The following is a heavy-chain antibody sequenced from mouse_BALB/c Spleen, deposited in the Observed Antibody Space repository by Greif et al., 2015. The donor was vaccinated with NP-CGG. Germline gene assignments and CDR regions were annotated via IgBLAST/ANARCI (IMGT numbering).Heavy chain of an antibody. CDR1: GFTFTDYY. CDR3: AREGLGDY. J-gene: IGHJ2*01. D-gene: IGHD4-1*01. Sequence: EVQRVESGGGLVQPGGSLRLSCATSGFTFTDYYMSWVRQPPGKALEWLGFIRNKANGYTTEYSASVKGRFTISRDNSQSILYLQMNTLRAEDSATYYCAREGLGDYWGQGTTLTVSS. V-gene: IGHV7-3*02. CDR2: IRNKANGYTT.